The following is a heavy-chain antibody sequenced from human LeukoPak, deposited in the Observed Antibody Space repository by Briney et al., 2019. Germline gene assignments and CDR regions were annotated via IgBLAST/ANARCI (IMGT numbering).Heavy chain of an antibody. CDR3: VRDRGFCSGGSCYSNYFDY. CDR1: GFTFSNYG. J-gene: IGHJ4*02. V-gene: IGHV3-33*01. CDR2: IWSDGRNK. D-gene: IGHD2-15*01. Sequence: GRSLRLSCAPSGFTFSNYGMHWVRQAPGKGLEWVALIWSDGRNKFYTDSVKGRFTISRDNSKNTLDLQMNSLRAEDSAAYNCVRDRGFCSGGSCYSNYFDYWGQGTLVTVSS.